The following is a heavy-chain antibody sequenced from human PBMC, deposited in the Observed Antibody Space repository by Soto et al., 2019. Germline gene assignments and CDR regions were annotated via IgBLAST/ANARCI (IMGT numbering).Heavy chain of an antibody. Sequence: ASVKVSCKASGYTFTGYYMHWVRQAPGQGLEWMGWINPNSGGTNYAQKFQGWVTMTRDTSISTAYMELSRLRSDDTAVYYCARGRGGDIVVVVAATLDYWGQGTLVTVSS. CDR2: INPNSGGT. CDR3: ARGRGGDIVVVVAATLDY. CDR1: GYTFTGYY. V-gene: IGHV1-2*04. D-gene: IGHD2-15*01. J-gene: IGHJ4*02.